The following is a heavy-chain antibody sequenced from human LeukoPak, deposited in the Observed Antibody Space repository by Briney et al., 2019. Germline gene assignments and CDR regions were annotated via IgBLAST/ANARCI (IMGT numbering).Heavy chain of an antibody. CDR3: ARDESYGYFSY. J-gene: IGHJ4*02. D-gene: IGHD5-18*01. CDR2: INPNSGGT. Sequence: GASVKVSCKASGYTFTGYYMHWVRQAPGQGLEWMGWINPNSGGTNYAQKFQGRVTMTEDTSTDTAYMELSSLRSEDTAVYYCARDESYGYFSYWGQGTLVTVSS. V-gene: IGHV1-2*02. CDR1: GYTFTGYY.